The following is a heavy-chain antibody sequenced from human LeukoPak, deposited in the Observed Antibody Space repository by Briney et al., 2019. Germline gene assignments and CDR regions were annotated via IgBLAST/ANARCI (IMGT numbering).Heavy chain of an antibody. CDR3: ARGPVYDSSGYYYVSAFDI. V-gene: IGHV4-4*07. CDR1: GGSISSYY. J-gene: IGHJ3*02. D-gene: IGHD3-22*01. Sequence: SETLSLTCTVSGGSISSYYWSWIRQPAGKGLEWIGRIYTSGSTNYNPSLKSRVTMSVDTSKSQFSLKLSSVTAADTAVYYCARGPVYDSSGYYYVSAFDIWGQGTMVTVSS. CDR2: IYTSGST.